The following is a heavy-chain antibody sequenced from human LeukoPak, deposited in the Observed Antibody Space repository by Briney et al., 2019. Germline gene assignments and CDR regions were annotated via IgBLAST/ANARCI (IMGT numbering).Heavy chain of an antibody. Sequence: SETLSLTCTVSGGSISSYYWSWIRQPPGKGLEWIGYIYYSGSTYYIPSLKSRVTISVDTSKNHFSLKLTSVTAADTAMYYCARVPRSQCSGGSCYLPDWGQGTLVTVSS. CDR3: ARVPRSQCSGGSCYLPD. CDR2: IYYSGST. D-gene: IGHD2-15*01. CDR1: GGSISSYY. V-gene: IGHV4-59*01. J-gene: IGHJ4*02.